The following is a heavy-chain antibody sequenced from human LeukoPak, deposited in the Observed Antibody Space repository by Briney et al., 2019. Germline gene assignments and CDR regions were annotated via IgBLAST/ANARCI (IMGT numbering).Heavy chain of an antibody. Sequence: ASVKVSCKASGGTFSSYAISWVRQAPGQGLEWMGGIIPIFGTANYAQKFQGRVTITTDESTSTAYMELSSLRSEGTAVYYCARHYYGSGSYSPYYFDYWGQGTLVTVSS. V-gene: IGHV1-69*05. CDR2: IIPIFGTA. J-gene: IGHJ4*02. CDR3: ARHYYGSGSYSPYYFDY. CDR1: GGTFSSYA. D-gene: IGHD3-10*01.